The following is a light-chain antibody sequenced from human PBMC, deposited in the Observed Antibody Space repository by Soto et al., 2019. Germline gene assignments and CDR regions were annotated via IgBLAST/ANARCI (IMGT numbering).Light chain of an antibody. V-gene: IGLV2-11*01. Sequence: QSALTQRRSVSGSPGQSVTISCTGTSTDVGGYNYVSWYQQLPGKAPKVMIYDVNKRPSGVPDRFSGAKSGTTASLTISGHEADDAADYCCCYYASSNPMPFGGGTKLTVL. J-gene: IGLJ2*01. CDR1: STDVGGYNY. CDR3: CYYASSNPMP. CDR2: DVN.